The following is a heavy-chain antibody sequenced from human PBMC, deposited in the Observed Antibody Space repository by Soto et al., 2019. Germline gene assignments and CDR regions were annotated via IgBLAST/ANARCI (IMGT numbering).Heavy chain of an antibody. CDR3: AREPLDGMHV. CDR2: IYNTGNT. CDR1: GGSVNTGDNY. J-gene: IGHJ6*02. V-gene: IGHV4-30-4*01. Sequence: QVQLHQSGPGLVKPSQTLSLECTVIGGSVNTGDNYWSWFRQSPGMGLEWIGYIYNTGNTFYNPALENRMTMSVDASKTQFSLTLTSVTAADTGVYFCAREPLDGMHVWGQGTNVTVSS.